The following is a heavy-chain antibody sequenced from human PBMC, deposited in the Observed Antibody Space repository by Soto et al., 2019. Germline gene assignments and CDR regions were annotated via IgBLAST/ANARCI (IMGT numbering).Heavy chain of an antibody. D-gene: IGHD3-22*01. CDR3: ARLIYDSDTGPNFQYYFNS. Sequence: SQPSSEERSGYNFAGYWMTRERQKTRKGPEWMGRIDPSDSQTYYSPSFRGHVTISVTKSITTVFLQWSSLRASDTAMYYCARLIYDSDTGPNFQYYFNSWGQGTPGHRL. CDR1: GYNFAGYW. J-gene: IGHJ4*02. V-gene: IGHV5-10-1*01. CDR2: IDPSDSQT.